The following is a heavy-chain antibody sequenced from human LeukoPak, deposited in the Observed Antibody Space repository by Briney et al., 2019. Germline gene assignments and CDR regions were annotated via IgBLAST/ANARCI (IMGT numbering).Heavy chain of an antibody. J-gene: IGHJ5*02. CDR2: INQSGST. CDR1: GGSFSGYY. CDR3: ARAYGDYPLNNWFDP. D-gene: IGHD4-17*01. Sequence: SETLSLTCVVYGGSFSGYYWNWIRQPPGKGLEWIGEINQSGSTNYNPSLKSRVTISVDTSKNQFFLNLNSVTAADTAAYYCARAYGDYPLNNWFDPWGQGTLVTVSS. V-gene: IGHV4-34*01.